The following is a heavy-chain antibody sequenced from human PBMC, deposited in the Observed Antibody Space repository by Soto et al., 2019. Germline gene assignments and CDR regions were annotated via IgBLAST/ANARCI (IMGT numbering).Heavy chain of an antibody. CDR2: IIPIFGTA. J-gene: IGHJ6*02. D-gene: IGHD1-26*01. CDR3: ARDGWELLGENYYYGMDV. Sequence: QVQLVQSGAEVKKPGSSVKVSCKASGGTFSSYAISWVRQAPGQGLEWMGGIIPIFGTANYAQKFQGRVTITADESTRTAYMELSSLRSEDTAVYYCARDGWELLGENYYYGMDVWGQGTTVTVSS. CDR1: GGTFSSYA. V-gene: IGHV1-69*01.